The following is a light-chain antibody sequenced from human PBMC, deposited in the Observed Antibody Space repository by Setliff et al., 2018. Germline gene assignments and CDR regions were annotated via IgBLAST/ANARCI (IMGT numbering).Light chain of an antibody. CDR2: DVS. CDR3: SAYTSSSTYV. CDR1: SSDVGAYDL. J-gene: IGLJ1*01. V-gene: IGLV2-14*03. Sequence: QSALTQPASVSGSPGQSITIPCSGTSSDVGAYDLVSWYKQHPGKAPKLIISDVSNRPSGVPNRFSGSKSGNTASLTISGLQAEDEADYYCSAYTSSSTYVFGTGTKVTVL.